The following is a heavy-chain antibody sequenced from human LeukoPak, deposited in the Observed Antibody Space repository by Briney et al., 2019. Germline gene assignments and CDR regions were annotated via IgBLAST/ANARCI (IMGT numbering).Heavy chain of an antibody. CDR2: INHSGST. CDR3: ARVSVVRGVRGYFDY. CDR1: GGSFSGYY. D-gene: IGHD3-10*01. V-gene: IGHV4-34*01. Sequence: SETLSLTCAVYGGSFSGYYWSWIRQPPGKGLEWIGEINHSGSTNYNPSLKSRVTISVDKSKNQFSLKLSSVTAADTAVYYCARVSVVRGVRGYFDYWGQGTLVTVSS. J-gene: IGHJ4*02.